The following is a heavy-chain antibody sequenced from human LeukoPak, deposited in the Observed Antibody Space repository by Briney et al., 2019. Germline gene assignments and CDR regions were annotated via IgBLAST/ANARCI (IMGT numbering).Heavy chain of an antibody. J-gene: IGHJ3*02. Sequence: PGGSLRLSCVTSEFTFSNYWVHWVRQAPGKGLVWISRIKNDEREITYADSVKGRFTISRDNAKNTLYLQMSSLRAEDTAVYYCARGVGGSRAFDIWGQGTLVTVSS. CDR1: EFTFSNYW. V-gene: IGHV3-74*01. D-gene: IGHD3-16*01. CDR2: IKNDEREI. CDR3: ARGVGGSRAFDI.